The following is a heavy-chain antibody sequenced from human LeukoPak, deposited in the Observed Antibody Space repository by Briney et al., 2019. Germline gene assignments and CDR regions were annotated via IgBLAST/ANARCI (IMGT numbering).Heavy chain of an antibody. D-gene: IGHD2-15*01. V-gene: IGHV1-2*02. Sequence: ASVKVSCKASGYTFTGYYMHWVRQAPGQGLEWKGWINPNSGGTNYAQKFQGRVTMTRDTSISTAYMELSRLRSDDTAVYYCARVSTLYRGLPTPLYFDYWGQGTLVTVSS. CDR1: GYTFTGYY. CDR2: INPNSGGT. J-gene: IGHJ4*02. CDR3: ARVSTLYRGLPTPLYFDY.